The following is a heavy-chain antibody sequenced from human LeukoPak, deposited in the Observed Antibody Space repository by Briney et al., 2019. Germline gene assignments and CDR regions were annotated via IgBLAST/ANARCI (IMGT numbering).Heavy chain of an antibody. D-gene: IGHD3-22*01. CDR3: APDYYDSSGYRRPPDY. V-gene: IGHV3-30*03. Sequence: GGSLRLSCAASGFTFSSYGMHWVRQAPGRGLEWVAVISYDGSNKYYADSVKGRFTISRDNSKNTLYLQMNSLRAEDPAVYYCAPDYYDSSGYRRPPDYWGQGTLVTVSS. CDR2: ISYDGSNK. CDR1: GFTFSSYG. J-gene: IGHJ4*02.